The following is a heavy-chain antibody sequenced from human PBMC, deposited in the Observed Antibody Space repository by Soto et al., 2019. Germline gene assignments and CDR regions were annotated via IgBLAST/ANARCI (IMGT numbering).Heavy chain of an antibody. CDR1: GADINTYS. CDR3: ARDREAGYNFYYGMDV. V-gene: IGHV4-4*07. CDR2: IYTSASI. Sequence: SETLSLTCSVSGADINTYSWTWIRQPAGKGLEWIGRIYTSASINYNPSLKGRVTLSVDTSTNQVSLRLASVTTADTAIYYCARDREAGYNFYYGMDVWGQGTTVTVSS. J-gene: IGHJ6*02. D-gene: IGHD6-19*01.